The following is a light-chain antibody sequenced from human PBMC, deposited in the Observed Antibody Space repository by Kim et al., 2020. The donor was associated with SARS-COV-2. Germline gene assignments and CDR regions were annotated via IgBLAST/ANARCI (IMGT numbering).Light chain of an antibody. CDR1: QGISSY. J-gene: IGKJ5*01. Sequence: SVGDRVTITCRASQGISSYLAWYQQTPGKAPKLLIYAASTLQNGVPSRFSGSGSGTEFTLTISDLQPEDFATYYCQKLDSYPRVTFGLGTRLEIK. V-gene: IGKV1-9*01. CDR2: AAS. CDR3: QKLDSYPRVT.